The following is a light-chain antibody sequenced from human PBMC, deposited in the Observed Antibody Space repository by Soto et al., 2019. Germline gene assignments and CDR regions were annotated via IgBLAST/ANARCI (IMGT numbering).Light chain of an antibody. J-gene: IGKJ5*01. V-gene: IGKV3D-15*01. CDR2: DAS. CDR1: QSVSSN. CDR3: QQYSNWPRIT. Sequence: EIVMTQSPATLSLSPGERATLSCRASQSVSSNLAWYQQKPGQAPRLLIYDASTRATGIPARFSGSGSGTEFTLTISSLQSEDFAVYYCQQYSNWPRITFGQGTRLEIK.